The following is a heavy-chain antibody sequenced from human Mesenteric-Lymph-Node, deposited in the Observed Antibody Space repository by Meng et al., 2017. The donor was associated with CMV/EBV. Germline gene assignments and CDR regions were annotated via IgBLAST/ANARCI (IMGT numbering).Heavy chain of an antibody. D-gene: IGHD3-10*01. CDR1: GFNVRDKY. Sequence: EGHLVESGGGLVQPGGSLRLSCAASGFNVRDKYMSWVRQAPGKGLEWVCIIYRGDNTYYIDSVKDRFTVSRDNSKNTMYLQMNSLRVEDTAVYYCTGDSVSNPNLDYWGQGTLVTVS. CDR2: IYRGDNT. V-gene: IGHV3-66*01. J-gene: IGHJ4*02. CDR3: TGDSVSNPNLDY.